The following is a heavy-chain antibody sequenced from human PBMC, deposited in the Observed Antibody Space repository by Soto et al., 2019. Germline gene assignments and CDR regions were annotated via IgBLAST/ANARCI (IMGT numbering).Heavy chain of an antibody. CDR3: ARDLRPPRYSSTMDV. Sequence: PGGSLRLSCAASGFTVSSNYMSWVRQAPGKGLEWVSVIYSGGSTYYADSVKGRFTISRDNSKNTLYLQMNSLRAEDTAVYYCARDLRPPRYSSTMDVWGQGTTVTVSS. J-gene: IGHJ6*02. D-gene: IGHD6-19*01. V-gene: IGHV3-53*01. CDR1: GFTVSSNY. CDR2: IYSGGST.